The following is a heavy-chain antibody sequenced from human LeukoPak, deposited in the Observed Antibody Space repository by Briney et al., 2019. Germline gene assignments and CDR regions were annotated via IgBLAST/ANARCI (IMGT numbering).Heavy chain of an antibody. V-gene: IGHV3-7*01. J-gene: IGHJ4*02. CDR3: ARGGAARPDF. Sequence: GGSLRLSCAASGFIFSTHWMNWFRQTPGKGLEWVAKIRGDGGEKDHVASVKGRFTISRDNAKNSLYLQMNSLKVEDTAIYYCARGGAARPDFWGQGTLVTVSS. D-gene: IGHD6-6*01. CDR2: IRGDGGEK. CDR1: GFIFSTHW.